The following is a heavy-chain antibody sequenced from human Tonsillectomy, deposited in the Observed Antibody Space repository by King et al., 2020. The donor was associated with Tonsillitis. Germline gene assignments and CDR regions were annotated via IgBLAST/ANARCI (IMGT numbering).Heavy chain of an antibody. Sequence: VQLVESGGGLVQPGGSLRLSCAASGFIFNNYWMNWVRQAPGKGLEWVASINRDGSEKYYLDSVKGRFTISRDNAKNSLYLQMNSLRAEDTDVDYCARDRGEFWSCGKLIDSWGQGTLVTVSS. J-gene: IGHJ4*02. CDR1: GFIFNNYW. CDR2: INRDGSEK. CDR3: ARDRGEFWSCGKLIDS. V-gene: IGHV3-7*01. D-gene: IGHD3-3*01.